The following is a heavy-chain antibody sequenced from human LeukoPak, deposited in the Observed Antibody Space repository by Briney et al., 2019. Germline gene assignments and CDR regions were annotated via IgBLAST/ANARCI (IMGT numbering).Heavy chain of an antibody. Sequence: SETLSLTCIVSGGSISSSIYYWAWVRQPPGKGLEWIGTVFYNGATQYSPSLRSRVTISVDTSKNQFSLKLSSVTAADTAVYYCARENYDFWSGYPSYYMDVWGKGTTVTVSS. V-gene: IGHV4-39*07. D-gene: IGHD3-3*01. CDR3: ARENYDFWSGYPSYYMDV. CDR2: VFYNGAT. J-gene: IGHJ6*03. CDR1: GGSISSSIYY.